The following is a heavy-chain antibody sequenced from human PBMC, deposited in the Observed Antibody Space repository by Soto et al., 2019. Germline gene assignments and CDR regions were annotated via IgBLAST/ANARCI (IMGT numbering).Heavy chain of an antibody. D-gene: IGHD3-10*01. CDR1: GGTFSSYT. CDR3: ARGEERGVDY. Sequence: QVQLVQSGAEVKKPGSSVKVSCKASGGTFSSYTISWVRQAPGQGLEWMGRIIPILGIANYAQKFQGRGTINADKSTGTAYMELSSLRSEDTAVDSCARGEERGVDYWGQGTLVTVSS. V-gene: IGHV1-69*02. CDR2: IIPILGIA. J-gene: IGHJ4*02.